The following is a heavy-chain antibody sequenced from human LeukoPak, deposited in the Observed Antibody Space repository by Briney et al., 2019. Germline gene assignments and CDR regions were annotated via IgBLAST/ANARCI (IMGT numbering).Heavy chain of an antibody. J-gene: IGHJ5*02. V-gene: IGHV7-4-1*02. D-gene: IGHD2-15*01. CDR2: INTNTGNP. Sequence: ASVKVSCKASGYTFTSYAMNWVRQAPGQGLEWMGWINTNTGNPTYAQGFTGRFVFSLDTSVSTAYLQISSLKAEDTAVYYCSRNGSRVLNPKDSSHPWGRATLVTFSS. CDR3: SRNGSRVLNPKDSSHP. CDR1: GYTFTSYA.